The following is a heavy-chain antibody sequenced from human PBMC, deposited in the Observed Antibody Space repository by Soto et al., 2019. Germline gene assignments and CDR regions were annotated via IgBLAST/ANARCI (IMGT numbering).Heavy chain of an antibody. Sequence: QVQVVQSGDEAKKPGASVKVSCKASGYTFTNYGFSWVRQAPGQGLEWMGGISGYNGNTKYAEKFQGRVTMTTDTSTSTAHMELRSLRSDDTAVYYCAREGQAPYYYYGMDVWGQGTAVTVSS. CDR1: GYTFTNYG. CDR2: ISGYNGNT. J-gene: IGHJ6*02. CDR3: AREGQAPYYYYGMDV. V-gene: IGHV1-18*01.